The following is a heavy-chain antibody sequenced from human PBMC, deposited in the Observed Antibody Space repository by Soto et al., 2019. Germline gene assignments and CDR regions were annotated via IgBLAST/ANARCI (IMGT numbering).Heavy chain of an antibody. V-gene: IGHV1-69*02. CDR3: VRNYGSEITWFDP. D-gene: IGHD3-10*01. Sequence: QVHLVQSGAEVRQPGASVKVSCTFSGGPFSGYTFSWLRQAAGQGLEWMGRIIPVVGLAESAQRFQDRLTLTADTSTHTDHMELNSLRFDDTAVYFCVRNYGSEITWFDPWGQGTRVTASS. J-gene: IGHJ5*02. CDR1: GGPFSGYT. CDR2: IIPVVGLA.